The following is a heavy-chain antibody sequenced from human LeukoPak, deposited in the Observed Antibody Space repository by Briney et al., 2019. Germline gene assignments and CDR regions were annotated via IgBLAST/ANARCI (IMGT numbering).Heavy chain of an antibody. J-gene: IGHJ6*03. CDR2: ISYDGSNK. D-gene: IGHD1-26*01. V-gene: IGHV3-30*03. CDR3: ARHPGDFTGIVNYYYMDV. CDR1: GFTLSSYG. Sequence: QTGGSLRLSCAASGFTLSSYGMHWVRQGPGKGLEWVAIISYDGSNKYYGDSVKGRFTISRDNSKNTLFLQMNSLRPEDTAVYYCARHPGDFTGIVNYYYMDVWGKGTTVTVSS.